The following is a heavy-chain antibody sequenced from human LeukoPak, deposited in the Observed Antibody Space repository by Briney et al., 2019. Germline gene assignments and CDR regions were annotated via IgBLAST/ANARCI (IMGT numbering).Heavy chain of an antibody. Sequence: GGSLRLSCVASELLFENAWMSWVRQASGKGLEWVGRIRSKANSYATAYAASVKGRFTISRDDSKNTAYLQMNSLKTEDTAVYYCTTIAAGSYYWGQGTLVTVSS. J-gene: IGHJ4*02. D-gene: IGHD6-13*01. CDR3: TTIAAGSYY. CDR2: IRSKANSYAT. CDR1: ELLFENAW. V-gene: IGHV3-73*01.